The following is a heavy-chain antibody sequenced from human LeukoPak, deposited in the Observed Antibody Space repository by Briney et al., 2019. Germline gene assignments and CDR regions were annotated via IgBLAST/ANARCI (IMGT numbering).Heavy chain of an antibody. V-gene: IGHV4-59*01. J-gene: IGHJ4*02. CDR3: ARDDSGYDRWGYFDY. CDR2: IYYTGTT. CDR1: GGSISSYY. Sequence: SETLSLTCTVSGGSISSYYWSWIRQPPGKGLEWVGYIYYTGTTNYNPSLKSRVTISLDTSKNQFSLKLSSVTAADTAVYYCARDDSGYDRWGYFDYWGQGTLVTVSS. D-gene: IGHD5-12*01.